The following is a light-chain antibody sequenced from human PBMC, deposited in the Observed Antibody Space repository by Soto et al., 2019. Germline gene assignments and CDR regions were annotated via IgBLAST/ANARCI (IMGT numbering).Light chain of an antibody. J-gene: IGKJ4*01. CDR2: GAS. V-gene: IGKV3-15*01. CDR1: QAISSN. CDR3: QHYNNWLGT. Sequence: IAMTQSPATLTVSRGERATLCWRANQAISSNLAWYQKKTGQAPRLLIYGASTRATSIPDRFSGSWSGTECNLTISSLQSEDVSVYYCQHYNNWLGTLGGGTKVDI.